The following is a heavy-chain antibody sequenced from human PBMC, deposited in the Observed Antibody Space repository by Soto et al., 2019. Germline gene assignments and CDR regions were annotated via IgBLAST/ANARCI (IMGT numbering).Heavy chain of an antibody. V-gene: IGHV3-66*04. Sequence: GGSLRLSCAASGFTVSSKYMSWVRQAPGKGLEWVSLIQSGGPTYYADSVKGRFTISRDTSENTLHLQMDSLRAEDTAVYYCARRGYGSRWPNVYLDVWGKGTPVTVS. CDR3: ARRGYGSRWPNVYLDV. CDR2: IQSGGPT. D-gene: IGHD6-13*01. CDR1: GFTVSSKY. J-gene: IGHJ6*03.